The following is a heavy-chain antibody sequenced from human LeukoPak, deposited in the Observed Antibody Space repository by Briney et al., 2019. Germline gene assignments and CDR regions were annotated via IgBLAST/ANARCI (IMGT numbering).Heavy chain of an antibody. Sequence: PSETLSLTCTVSGGSISSSSYYWGWIRQPPGKGLEWIGSIYCSGSTYYNPSLKSRVTISVDTSKNQFSLKLSSVTAADTAVYYCASAYDILTGSRYYFDYWGQGTLVTVSS. CDR2: IYCSGST. V-gene: IGHV4-39*01. CDR3: ASAYDILTGSRYYFDY. J-gene: IGHJ4*02. D-gene: IGHD3-9*01. CDR1: GGSISSSSYY.